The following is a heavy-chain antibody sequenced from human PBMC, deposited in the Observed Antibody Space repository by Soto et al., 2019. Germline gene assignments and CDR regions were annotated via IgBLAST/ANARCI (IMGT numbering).Heavy chain of an antibody. Sequence: EVQLLESGGGLVQPGGSLRLSCAASGFSFSSYARNWVRQAAEKGLEWVSVISGSGDSTYYADSVKGRFTISRDNSKNTLYLQMISLRAEDTAVYYCARRSSGWYFNYSGQGTLVIVSS. CDR1: GFSFSSYA. V-gene: IGHV3-23*01. D-gene: IGHD6-19*01. CDR2: ISGSGDST. CDR3: ARRSSGWYFNY. J-gene: IGHJ4*02.